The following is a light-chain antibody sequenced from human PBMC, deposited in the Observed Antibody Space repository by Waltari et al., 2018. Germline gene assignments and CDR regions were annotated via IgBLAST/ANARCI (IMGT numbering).Light chain of an antibody. CDR1: QSVSSSY. V-gene: IGKV3-20*01. Sequence: EIVLTQSPGTLSLSPGERATLSCRASQSVSSSYLAWYQQKPGQAPRRLIYGAPSRATGIPDRFSGSWSGADFTLTISRLGPEDFAVYYCQQYGSSPITFGQETRVEI. CDR3: QQYGSSPIT. J-gene: IGKJ5*01. CDR2: GAP.